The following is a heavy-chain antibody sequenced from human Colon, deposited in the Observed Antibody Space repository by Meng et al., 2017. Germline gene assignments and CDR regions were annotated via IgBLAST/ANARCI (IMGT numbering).Heavy chain of an antibody. V-gene: IGHV3-11*04. CDR3: ARDYWSAGDY. Sequence: QVQLVEAGGGWVKPGGSLRLSCAASGFIFSDYYMAWIRQTPGKGLEWVSYISTTGSIAYYADSVKGRFTISRDNAKNTLYLQMNSLRVEDTAVYYCARDYWSAGDYWGQGTLVTVSS. D-gene: IGHD3-3*01. CDR2: ISTTGSIA. J-gene: IGHJ4*02. CDR1: GFIFSDYY.